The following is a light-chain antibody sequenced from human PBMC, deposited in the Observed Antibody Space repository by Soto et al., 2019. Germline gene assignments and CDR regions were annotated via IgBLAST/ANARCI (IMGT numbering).Light chain of an antibody. CDR1: SSDVGGYNY. Sequence: QSVLTQPPSASGSPGQSVTISCTGTSSDVGGYNYVSWYQQHPGKAPKLMIYEVSKRPSGVPERFSGDKSGNTASLTVSGLQAEDEADSYCSSYAGSNNLVFGGGTKVTVL. CDR2: EVS. V-gene: IGLV2-8*01. J-gene: IGLJ2*01. CDR3: SSYAGSNNLV.